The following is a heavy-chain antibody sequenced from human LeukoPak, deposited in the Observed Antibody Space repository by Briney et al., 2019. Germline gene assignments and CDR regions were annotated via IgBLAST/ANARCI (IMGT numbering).Heavy chain of an antibody. Sequence: SVKVSCKASGGTFSSYAISWVRQAPGQGLEWMGGIIPIFGTANYAQKFQGRVTITADKSTSTAYMELSSLRSEDTAVYYCARDPCSGGSCGNYDYWGQGTLVTVSS. CDR1: GGTFSSYA. V-gene: IGHV1-69*06. D-gene: IGHD2-15*01. J-gene: IGHJ4*02. CDR2: IIPIFGTA. CDR3: ARDPCSGGSCGNYDY.